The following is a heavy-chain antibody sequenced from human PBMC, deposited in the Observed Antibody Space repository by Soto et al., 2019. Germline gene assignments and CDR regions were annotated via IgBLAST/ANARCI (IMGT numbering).Heavy chain of an antibody. CDR3: ARSELLWFGEHYGMDV. CDR1: GFTFSDYY. Sequence: GGSLRLSCAASGFTFSDYYMSWIRQAPGKGLEWVSYISSSGSTIYYADSVKGRFTISRDNAKNSLYLQMNSLRAEDTAVYYCARSELLWFGEHYGMDVWGQGTTVTVSS. CDR2: ISSSGSTI. D-gene: IGHD3-10*01. J-gene: IGHJ6*02. V-gene: IGHV3-11*01.